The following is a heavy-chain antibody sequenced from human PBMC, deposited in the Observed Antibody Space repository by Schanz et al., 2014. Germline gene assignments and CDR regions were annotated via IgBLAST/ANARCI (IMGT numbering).Heavy chain of an antibody. CDR3: AKQIHYDILTVTRN. V-gene: IGHV3-23*04. Sequence: VQLVESGGGVVQPGGSLRLSCAASGFIFSNYGMHWVRQAPGKGLEWVSALSGSGGSTYYADSVKGRFTISRDNSKNTLYLQMNSLRAEDTAVYCCAKQIHYDILTVTRNWGQGTLVTVSS. J-gene: IGHJ4*02. CDR2: LSGSGGST. D-gene: IGHD3-9*01. CDR1: GFIFSNYG.